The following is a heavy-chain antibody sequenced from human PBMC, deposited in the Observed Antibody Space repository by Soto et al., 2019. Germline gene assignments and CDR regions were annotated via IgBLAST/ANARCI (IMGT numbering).Heavy chain of an antibody. CDR1: GGSISSYY. Sequence: PSETLSLTCTVSGGSISSYYWSWIRQPPGKGLEWIGYIYYSGSTNYNPSLKSRVTISVDTSKNQFSLKLSSVTAADTAVYYCARQEAGSSGWTGYYYYYYMDVWGKGTTVTVSS. CDR3: ARQEAGSSGWTGYYYYYYMDV. V-gene: IGHV4-59*08. CDR2: IYYSGST. J-gene: IGHJ6*03. D-gene: IGHD6-19*01.